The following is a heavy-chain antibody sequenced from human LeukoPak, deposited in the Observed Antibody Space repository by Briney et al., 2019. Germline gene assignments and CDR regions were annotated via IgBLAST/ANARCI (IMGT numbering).Heavy chain of an antibody. CDR1: GFTFSDYA. V-gene: IGHV3-23*01. Sequence: PGGSLRLSCAASGFTFSDYALGWVRQAPGRGLEWVVTLSGSGAGTYYSDSVQGRFTISRDNSKRTLFLQMNSLRAEDTAFYYCAKAELGVDTFFDYWGQGTLVTVSS. CDR3: AKAELGVDTFFDY. J-gene: IGHJ4*02. D-gene: IGHD3-3*01. CDR2: LSGSGAGT.